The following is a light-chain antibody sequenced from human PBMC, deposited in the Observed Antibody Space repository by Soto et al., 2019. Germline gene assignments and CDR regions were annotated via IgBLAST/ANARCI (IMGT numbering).Light chain of an antibody. CDR1: SGHSSYA. V-gene: IGLV4-69*01. Sequence: QLVLTQWPSASASLGASVKLTCTLSSGHSSYAIAWHQQQPEKGPRYLMKLYSDGSHSKGDGIPDRFSGSSSGAERYLTISSLQSEDEADYYCQTWGTGIVVFGGGTQLTVL. J-gene: IGLJ2*01. CDR2: LYSDGSH. CDR3: QTWGTGIVV.